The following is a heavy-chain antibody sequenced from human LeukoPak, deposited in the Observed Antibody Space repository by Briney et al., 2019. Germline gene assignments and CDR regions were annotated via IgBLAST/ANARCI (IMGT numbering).Heavy chain of an antibody. CDR1: GYAFTRYG. V-gene: IGHV1-18*01. Sequence: ASVKVSCKASGYAFTRYGISWVRQAPGQRLEWMGWISAYNGHTNYTQKLQGRVTMTTDTSTSTAYMELRSLRSDDTAVYFCVRDGHRLYDYYYYYMDVWGKGTTVTVSS. CDR2: ISAYNGHT. J-gene: IGHJ6*03. D-gene: IGHD2-2*02. CDR3: VRDGHRLYDYYYYYMDV.